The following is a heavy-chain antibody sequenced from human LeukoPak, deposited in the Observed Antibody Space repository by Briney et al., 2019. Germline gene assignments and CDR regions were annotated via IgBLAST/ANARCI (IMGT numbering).Heavy chain of an antibody. CDR3: PKPLLWFGELDYMDV. CDR1: GFTFSSYG. J-gene: IGHJ6*03. Sequence: PGGSLRLSCAASGFTFSSYGMHWVRQAPGKRLEWVAVIWYDGSNKYYADSVKGRFTISRNNSKNTLYLQMNSLRAEATAVYYCPKPLLWFGELDYMDVWGKGTTVTVSS. CDR2: IWYDGSNK. D-gene: IGHD3-10*01. V-gene: IGHV3-33*06.